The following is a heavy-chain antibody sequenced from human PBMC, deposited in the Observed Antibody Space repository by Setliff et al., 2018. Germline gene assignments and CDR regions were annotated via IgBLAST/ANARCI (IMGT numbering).Heavy chain of an antibody. CDR3: ARDTRDKYDRSGYYLSFDS. Sequence: ASVKVSCKTSGYSFTSHYMHWVRQAPGQGLEWMGIINPGGLTSSSTQKFEGRVTMTRDTSTSTVYMELNSLTSDDTAVYYCARDTRDKYDRSGYYLSFDSWGQGTLVTVSS. CDR2: INPGGLTS. J-gene: IGHJ4*02. CDR1: GYSFTSHY. D-gene: IGHD3-22*01. V-gene: IGHV1-46*01.